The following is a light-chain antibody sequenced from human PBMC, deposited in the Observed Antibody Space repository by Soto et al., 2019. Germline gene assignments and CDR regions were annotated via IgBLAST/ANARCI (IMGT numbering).Light chain of an antibody. V-gene: IGLV6-57*04. Sequence: NFMLTQPHSVSESPGKTVTISCTRSSGSIASNYVQWYQQRPGSAPTPVIYEDNERPSGVPDRFSGSIDSSSHSASLTLSGLKSDDEADYYCQSYHSGNVVFGGGTKLTVL. CDR3: QSYHSGNVV. CDR1: SGSIASNY. J-gene: IGLJ2*01. CDR2: EDN.